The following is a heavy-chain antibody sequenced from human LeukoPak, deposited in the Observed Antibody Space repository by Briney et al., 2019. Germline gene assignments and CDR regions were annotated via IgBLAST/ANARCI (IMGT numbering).Heavy chain of an antibody. Sequence: SETLSLTCAVYGGSFSGYYWSWIRQPPGKGLEWIGEINHSGSTNYNPSLKSRVTISVDTSKNQFSLKLSSVTAADTAVYYCARARTVHLERRHWFDPWGQGTLVTVSS. V-gene: IGHV4-34*01. J-gene: IGHJ5*02. CDR2: INHSGST. CDR3: ARARTVHLERRHWFDP. D-gene: IGHD1-1*01. CDR1: GGSFSGYY.